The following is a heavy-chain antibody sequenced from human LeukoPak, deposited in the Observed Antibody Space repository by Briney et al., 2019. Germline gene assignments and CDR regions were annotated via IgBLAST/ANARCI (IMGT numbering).Heavy chain of an antibody. CDR2: IKSKTDGGTT. J-gene: IGHJ4*02. CDR1: GFTFSNAW. V-gene: IGHV3-15*01. CDR3: TTELDVRPNHY. D-gene: IGHD1-14*01. Sequence: PGGSLRLSCEASGFTFSNAWMSWVRQAPGKGLEWVGRIKSKTDGGTTDYAAPVKGRFTISRDDSKNTLYLQMNSLKSEDTAVYYCTTELDVRPNHYWGQGTLVTVSS.